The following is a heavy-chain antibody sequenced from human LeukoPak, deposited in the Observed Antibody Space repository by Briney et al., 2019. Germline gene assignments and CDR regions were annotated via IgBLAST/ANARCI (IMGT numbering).Heavy chain of an antibody. CDR1: GGSISSSSYY. CDR2: IYYSGST. CDR3: ARRGSATPDY. J-gene: IGHJ4*02. D-gene: IGHD2-15*01. V-gene: IGHV4-39*01. Sequence: SETLSLTCTVSGGSISSSSYYWGWIRQPPGKGLEWIGSIYYSGSTHYNPSLKSRVTISVDTSKNQFSLKLSSVTAADTAVYYCARRGSATPDYWGQGTLVTVSS.